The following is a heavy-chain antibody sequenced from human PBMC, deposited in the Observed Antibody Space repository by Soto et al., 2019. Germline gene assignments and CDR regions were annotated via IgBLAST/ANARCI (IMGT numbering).Heavy chain of an antibody. J-gene: IGHJ6*02. CDR2: INSDGSST. CDR1: GFTFSSYW. CDR3: ARGRYYDSSGYYYYYGMDV. Sequence: EVQLVESGGGLVQPGGSLRLSCAASGFTFSSYWMHWVRQAPGKGLVWVSRINSDGSSTSYADSVKGRFTISRDNAKNTLYLQMNSLRAEDTAVYYCARGRYYDSSGYYYYYGMDVWGQGTTVTVSS. V-gene: IGHV3-74*01. D-gene: IGHD3-22*01.